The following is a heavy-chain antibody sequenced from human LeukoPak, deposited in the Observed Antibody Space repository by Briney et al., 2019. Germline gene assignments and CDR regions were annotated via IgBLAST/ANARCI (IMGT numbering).Heavy chain of an antibody. V-gene: IGHV3-66*01. CDR1: GFSVSSNY. D-gene: IGHD3-22*01. CDR3: ARGVPAVVLIPGAGDFQN. CDR2: MYSGGSI. Sequence: GGSLRLSCAASGFSVSSNYMSWVHQAPGKGLEWVSVMYSGGSIYYAESVKGRFTISRDSSKNTLYLQMNTLRAEDTAVYYCARGVPAVVLIPGAGDFQNWGQGTLVTVSS. J-gene: IGHJ1*01.